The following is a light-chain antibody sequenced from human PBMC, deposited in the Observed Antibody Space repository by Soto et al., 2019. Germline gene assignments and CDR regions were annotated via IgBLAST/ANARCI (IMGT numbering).Light chain of an antibody. CDR2: DAS. CDR1: QSIGSS. CDR3: QQYNSYGT. V-gene: IGKV1-5*01. J-gene: IGKJ2*01. Sequence: DIQMTQSPSTLSASVGDRVTITCRASQSIGSSLAWYQQKPGKGPKLLIYDASTLESGVPSRFSGSGFGTEFALTISSLQPDDCATFYCQQYNSYGTFGQGTKLEIK.